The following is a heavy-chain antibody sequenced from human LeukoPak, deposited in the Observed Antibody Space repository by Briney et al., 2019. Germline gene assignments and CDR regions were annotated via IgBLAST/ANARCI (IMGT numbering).Heavy chain of an antibody. D-gene: IGHD3-16*01. CDR2: IHTSGTT. V-gene: IGHV4-4*07. J-gene: IGHJ5*02. CDR1: GGSISSYY. CDR3: ARGDFYDGGGRNWFDP. Sequence: SETLSLTCTVSGGSISSYYWSWIRQPAGKGLEWIGRIHTSGTTYYNPSLKSRLMMSVDTSKNQFSLRLTSVTAADTAVYYCARGDFYDGGGRNWFDPWGQGTLVIVSS.